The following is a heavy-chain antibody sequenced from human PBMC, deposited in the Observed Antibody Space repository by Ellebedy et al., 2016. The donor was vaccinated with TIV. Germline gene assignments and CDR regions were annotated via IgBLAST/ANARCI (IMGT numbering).Heavy chain of an antibody. V-gene: IGHV1-69*13. J-gene: IGHJ6*02. CDR2: IIPIFGKS. CDR1: GGTFINYA. Sequence: AASVKVSCKASGGTFINYALSWVRQAPGQGLEWMGGIIPIFGKSNYPQKFQGRVTITADESTTTANMELSSLTSEDTAVYYCAGTPPPTPSHRYYDSSGHRPLYQYHGMDVWGQGTTVTVSS. CDR3: AGTPPPTPSHRYYDSSGHRPLYQYHGMDV. D-gene: IGHD3-22*01.